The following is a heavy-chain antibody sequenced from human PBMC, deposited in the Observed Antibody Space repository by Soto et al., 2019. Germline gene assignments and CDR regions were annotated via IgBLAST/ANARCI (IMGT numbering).Heavy chain of an antibody. CDR1: GFTFHGST. J-gene: IGHJ4*02. CDR2: ISIKPNNFAT. Sequence: SLRLSCVGSGFTFHGSTMHWVRQASGKGLEWIGLISIKPNNFATVYAASVTGRFTISRDDAKNTGYLEMDSLKTENTALYYSVRAYENSNYYFDHWGRGTLVTVSS. CDR3: VRAYENSNYYFDH. D-gene: IGHD3-22*01. V-gene: IGHV3-73*01.